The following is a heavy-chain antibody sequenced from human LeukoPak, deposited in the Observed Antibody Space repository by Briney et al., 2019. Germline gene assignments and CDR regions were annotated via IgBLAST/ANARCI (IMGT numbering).Heavy chain of an antibody. D-gene: IGHD3-16*01. CDR2: ISGSGGST. V-gene: IGHV3-23*01. CDR1: GFGFSTYA. Sequence: GGSLRLSCAASGFGFSTYAMNWVRQAPGKGLRWVSTISGSGGSTYYADSVKGRFTISRDNSKNTLYLQMNSLRAEDTAVYYCAKDGGFGVGYFDYWGQGILVTVSS. J-gene: IGHJ4*02. CDR3: AKDGGFGVGYFDY.